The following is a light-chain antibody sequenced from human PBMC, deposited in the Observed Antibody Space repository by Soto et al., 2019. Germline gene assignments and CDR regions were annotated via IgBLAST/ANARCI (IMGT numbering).Light chain of an antibody. V-gene: IGLV2-14*01. CDR3: SSYTNNRGSV. Sequence: QPVLTQPASVSGSPGQSITISCTGTSSDIGGYNYVSWYQQHPGKAPKLMIYAVSNRPSGVSNRFSGSKSGNTASLSISGLQAEDEADYYCSSYTNNRGSVFGTGTKVTVL. CDR2: AVS. CDR1: SSDIGGYNY. J-gene: IGLJ1*01.